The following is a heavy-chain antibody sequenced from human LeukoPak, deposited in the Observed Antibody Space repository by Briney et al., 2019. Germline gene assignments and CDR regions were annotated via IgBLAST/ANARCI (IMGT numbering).Heavy chain of an antibody. D-gene: IGHD3-3*01. CDR3: ARITLEIFGSLGAFDI. CDR2: IYYSGST. J-gene: IGHJ3*02. V-gene: IGHV4-59*01. CDR1: GGSISSYY. Sequence: SETLSLTCTVSGGSISSYYWSWIRQPPGKGLEWIGYIYYSGSTNYNPSLKSRVTISVDTSKNQFSLKLSSVTAADTAVYYCARITLEIFGSLGAFDIWGQGTMVTVSS.